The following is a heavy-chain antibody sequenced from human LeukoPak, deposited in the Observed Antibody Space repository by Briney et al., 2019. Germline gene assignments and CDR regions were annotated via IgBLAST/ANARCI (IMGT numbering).Heavy chain of an antibody. D-gene: IGHD5-18*01. CDR3: ARDLIPLVPPDYFDL. CDR1: GFTFSSYA. Sequence: GGSLRLSCAASGFTFSSYAMSWVRQAPGKGLEWVSAISGSGGSTYYADSVKGRFTISRDTSKNTLYLQMNSLRPEDTAVYYCARDLIPLVPPDYFDLWGQGTPVTVSS. CDR2: ISGSGGST. V-gene: IGHV3-23*01. J-gene: IGHJ4*02.